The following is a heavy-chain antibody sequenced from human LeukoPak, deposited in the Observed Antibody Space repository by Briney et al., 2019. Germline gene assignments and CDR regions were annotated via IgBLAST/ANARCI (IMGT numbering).Heavy chain of an antibody. CDR3: ARALRSTSNLLDP. J-gene: IGHJ5*02. Sequence: SETLSLTCTVSGGSISSYYWSWIRQPPGKGLEWIGYIYYSGSTNYNPSLKSRVTISVDTSKNQFSLKLSSVTAAGTAVYYCARALRSTSNLLDPWGQGTLVTVSS. D-gene: IGHD2-2*01. CDR1: GGSISSYY. CDR2: IYYSGST. V-gene: IGHV4-59*01.